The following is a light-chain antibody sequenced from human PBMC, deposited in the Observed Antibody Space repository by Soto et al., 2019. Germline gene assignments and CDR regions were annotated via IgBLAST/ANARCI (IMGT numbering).Light chain of an antibody. CDR3: QHYNSYSEA. CDR1: QTISSW. CDR2: KAS. J-gene: IGKJ1*01. V-gene: IGKV1-5*03. Sequence: DIRMTQSPSSLFASVGDRVTITCRASQTISSWLAWYQQKPGKAPKLLIYKASTLKSGVPSRFSGSGSGTECTLTISSLQPDDFATYYCQHYNSYSEAFGQGTKVDIK.